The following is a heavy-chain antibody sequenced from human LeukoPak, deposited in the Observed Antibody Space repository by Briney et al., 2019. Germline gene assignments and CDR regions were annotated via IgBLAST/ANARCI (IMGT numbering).Heavy chain of an antibody. V-gene: IGHV3-23*01. CDR1: GVCFSDGW. D-gene: IGHD1-26*01. Sequence: GGSLRLSCSASGVCFSDGWMNWGRHPPGQGLELVSVFGVSDTTTHYSYSVKGRFTISRDKSRNTLYLQMNSLRVEDTALYYCAKARGAAYYRGSHFDSWGQGTLVTVSS. CDR3: AKARGAAYYRGSHFDS. J-gene: IGHJ4*02. CDR2: FGVSDTTT.